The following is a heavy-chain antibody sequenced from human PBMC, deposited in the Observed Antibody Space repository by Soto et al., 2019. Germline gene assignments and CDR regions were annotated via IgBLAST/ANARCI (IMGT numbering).Heavy chain of an antibody. Sequence: DVQLVESGGGLIQPGESLRLSCAAFGLTVSGKKYVAWVRQAPGKGLEWVSALYDVDGTYYADSVKGRFTTSRDSSKTTGYLQMNGLRPDDTALYYCASWHERQHAYDVWGQGTTVNVSS. J-gene: IGHJ3*01. CDR3: ASWHERQHAYDV. CDR2: LYDVDGT. V-gene: IGHV3-53*01. D-gene: IGHD1-1*01. CDR1: GLTVSGKKY.